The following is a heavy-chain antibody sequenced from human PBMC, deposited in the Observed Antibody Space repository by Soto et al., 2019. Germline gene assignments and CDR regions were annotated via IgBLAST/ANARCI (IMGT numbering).Heavy chain of an antibody. J-gene: IGHJ4*02. CDR1: GFTFSTYG. CDR3: ARGGEGYDSGSSFDY. D-gene: IGHD3-10*01. V-gene: IGHV3-33*01. CDR2: IWFDGSQK. Sequence: GGSLRLSCAASGFTFSTYGIHWVRQAPAKGLEWVAVIWFDGSQKYYGDSVKGRFTISRDNSRNTVSLQMDGLRAEDTAVYYCARGGEGYDSGSSFDYLGQGAQVTVSS.